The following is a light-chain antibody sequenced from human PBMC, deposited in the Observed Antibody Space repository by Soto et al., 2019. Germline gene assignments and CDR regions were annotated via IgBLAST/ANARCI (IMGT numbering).Light chain of an antibody. Sequence: EIVMAQSPATLSVSPGERATLSCRASQSFSSNLAWYQQKRGQAPRLLIYGASSSSTVIRDSFSGSGSGTDFSLTIRRLAPADFAVYYCQQYGSSPSFGQGPQVDIK. V-gene: IGKV3-20*01. J-gene: IGKJ1*01. CDR2: GAS. CDR1: QSFSSN. CDR3: QQYGSSPS.